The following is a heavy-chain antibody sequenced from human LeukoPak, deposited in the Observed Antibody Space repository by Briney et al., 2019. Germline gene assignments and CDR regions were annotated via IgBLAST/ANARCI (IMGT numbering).Heavy chain of an antibody. D-gene: IGHD6-19*01. CDR1: GFTFSSYA. V-gene: IGHV3-30*04. Sequence: GGSLRLSCAASGFTFSSYAMHWVRQAPGKGLEWVAVISYDGSNKYYADSVKGRFTISRDNSKNTLYLQMNSLRAEDTAVYYCASLGFSDYVGYWGQGTLVTVSS. CDR2: ISYDGSNK. CDR3: ASLGFSDYVGY. J-gene: IGHJ4*02.